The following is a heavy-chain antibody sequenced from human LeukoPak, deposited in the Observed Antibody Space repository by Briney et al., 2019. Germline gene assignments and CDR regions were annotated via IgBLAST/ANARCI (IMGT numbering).Heavy chain of an antibody. V-gene: IGHV3-48*01. CDR1: GSTFSSYS. D-gene: IGHD4-17*01. Sequence: PGGSLRLSCAASGSTFSSYSMNWVRQAPGKGLEWISHISRSSNTIYYADSVKGRFTTSRDNAKNSLYLQLNSLRAEDTAVYFCARRKNDYGDFDYWGQGTLVTVSS. J-gene: IGHJ4*02. CDR3: ARRKNDYGDFDY. CDR2: ISRSSNTI.